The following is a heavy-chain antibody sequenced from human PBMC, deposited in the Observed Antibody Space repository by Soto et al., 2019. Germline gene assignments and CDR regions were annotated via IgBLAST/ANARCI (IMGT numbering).Heavy chain of an antibody. CDR1: GYSFTSYW. CDR3: AKDLYGIGWYNYFDP. Sequence: PGESLKISCKGSGYSFTSYWIGWVRQMPGKGLEWMGIIYPGDSDTRYSPSFQGQVTISVDKSISTAYLQWSSLRPEDTAMYHCAKDLYGIGWYNYFDPWGRGTLVTVSS. J-gene: IGHJ5*01. CDR2: IYPGDSDT. V-gene: IGHV5-51*01. D-gene: IGHD6-19*01.